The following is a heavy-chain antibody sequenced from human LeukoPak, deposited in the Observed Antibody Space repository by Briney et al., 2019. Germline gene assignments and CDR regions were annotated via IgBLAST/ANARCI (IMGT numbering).Heavy chain of an antibody. D-gene: IGHD6-13*01. CDR2: IYHSGST. CDR3: ARGGSSSWYSGSSYYFDY. Sequence: SETLSLTCTVSSYSISSGYYWGWIRQPPGKGLEWIGSIYHSGSTYYDPSLKSRVTISVDTSKNQFSLKLSSVTAADTAVYYCARGGSSSWYSGSSYYFDYWGQGTLVTVSS. J-gene: IGHJ4*02. V-gene: IGHV4-38-2*02. CDR1: SYSISSGYY.